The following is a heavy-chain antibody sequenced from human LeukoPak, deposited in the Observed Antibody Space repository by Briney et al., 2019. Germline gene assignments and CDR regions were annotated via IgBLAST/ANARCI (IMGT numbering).Heavy chain of an antibody. V-gene: IGHV4-34*01. CDR1: GGSFSGYY. D-gene: IGHD3-10*01. CDR2: INHSGST. CDR3: AKSNGYGLVDI. Sequence: SETLSLTCAVYGGSFSGYYWSWIRQPPGRGLEWIGEINHSGSTNYNPSLKSRVTISVDTSKNQFSLKLSSVTAADTAVYYCAKSNGYGLVDIWGQGTMVTVSS. J-gene: IGHJ3*02.